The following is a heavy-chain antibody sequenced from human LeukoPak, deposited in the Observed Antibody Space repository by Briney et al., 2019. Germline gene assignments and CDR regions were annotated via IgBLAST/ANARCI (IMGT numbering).Heavy chain of an antibody. CDR1: GYTFTSYG. CDR2: IIPIFGAA. J-gene: IGHJ3*02. V-gene: IGHV1-69*06. CDR3: ARTVVVTAEHAFDI. D-gene: IGHD2-21*02. Sequence: SVKVSCKASGYTFTSYGISWVRQAPGQGLEWMGGIIPIFGAANYAQKFQDRVTITADKSTSTAYMELSSLRSEDTAVYCARTVVVTAEHAFDIWGQGTMVTVSS.